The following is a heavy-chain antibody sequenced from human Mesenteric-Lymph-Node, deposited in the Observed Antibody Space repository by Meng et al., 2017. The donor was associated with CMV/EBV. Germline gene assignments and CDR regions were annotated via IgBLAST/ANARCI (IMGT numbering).Heavy chain of an antibody. D-gene: IGHD2/OR15-2a*01. V-gene: IGHV4-59*01. CDR1: GDSISSYY. Sequence: SETLSLTCTVSGDSISSYYWSWIRQTPGKGLEWLGYVYYTGSTNYNPSLKSRVTISVETSKNQFSLKLSSVTAADTAVYYCARHNSHYYYYGMDVWGQGTTVTVSS. J-gene: IGHJ6*02. CDR3: ARHNSHYYYYGMDV. CDR2: VYYTGST.